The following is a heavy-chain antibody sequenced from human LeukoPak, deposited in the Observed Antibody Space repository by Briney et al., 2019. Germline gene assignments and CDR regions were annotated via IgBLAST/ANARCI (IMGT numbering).Heavy chain of an antibody. V-gene: IGHV3-23*01. J-gene: IGHJ4*02. Sequence: GGSLRLSCAASRFTFSSYGMAWVRQAPGKGLEWFSSISGGGTNTYYADSVKGRFTISRDNSKNTLYVQMNSLRAEDTAVYYCAKDYSRSDDSGTEKDLPFDYWGQGTLVTVSS. CDR2: ISGGGTNT. CDR3: AKDYSRSDDSGTEKDLPFDY. D-gene: IGHD3-10*01. CDR1: RFTFSSYG.